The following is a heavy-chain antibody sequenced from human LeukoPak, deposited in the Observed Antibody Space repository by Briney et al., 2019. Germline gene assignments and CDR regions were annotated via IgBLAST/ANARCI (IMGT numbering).Heavy chain of an antibody. CDR3: ARVGLIYCSSTSCYAGIKRFDY. Sequence: ASVKVSCKASGYTFTTYPINWVRQAPGQGLEWMGWINAGNGNTKYSQKFQGRVTITRDTSASTAYMELSSLRSEDTAVYYCARVGLIYCSSTSCYAGIKRFDYWGQGTLVTVSS. J-gene: IGHJ4*02. D-gene: IGHD2-2*01. V-gene: IGHV1-3*01. CDR1: GYTFTTYP. CDR2: INAGNGNT.